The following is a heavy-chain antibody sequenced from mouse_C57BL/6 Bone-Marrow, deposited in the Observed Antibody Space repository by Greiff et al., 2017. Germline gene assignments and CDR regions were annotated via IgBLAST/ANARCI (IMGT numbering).Heavy chain of an antibody. CDR3: ARSALELGEAY. Sequence: LVESGAELVKPGASVKISCKASGYAFSSYWMNWVKQRPGKGLEWIGQIYPGDGDTNYNGKFKGKATLTADKSSSTAYMQLSSLTSEDSAVYFCARSALELGEAYWGQGTLVTVSA. D-gene: IGHD4-1*01. CDR2: IYPGDGDT. J-gene: IGHJ3*01. V-gene: IGHV1-80*01. CDR1: GYAFSSYW.